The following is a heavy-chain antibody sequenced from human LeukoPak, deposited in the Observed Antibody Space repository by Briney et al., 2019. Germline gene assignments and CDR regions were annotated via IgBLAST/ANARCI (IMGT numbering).Heavy chain of an antibody. CDR3: ARSRNMVRGSPAAY. CDR2: IWYDGSNK. V-gene: IGHV3-33*01. Sequence: GGSLRLSCAASGFTFSSNGMHWVRQAPGKGLEWVAVIWYDGSNKYYADSVKGRFTISRDNSKNTLYLQMNSLRAEDTAVYYCARSRNMVRGSPAAYWGQGTLVTVSS. CDR1: GFTFSSNG. J-gene: IGHJ4*02. D-gene: IGHD3-10*01.